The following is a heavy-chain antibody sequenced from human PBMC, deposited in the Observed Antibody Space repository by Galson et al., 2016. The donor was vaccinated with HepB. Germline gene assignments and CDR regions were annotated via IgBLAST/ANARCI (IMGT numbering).Heavy chain of an antibody. CDR1: GFTFSSYG. J-gene: IGHJ4*02. Sequence: SLRLSCAASGFTFSSYGMHWVRQAPGKGLEWVAVIWYDGSNKYYADPVKGRFTISRDNSKNTLYLQMNSLRAEDTAVYYCAREKTVAVPASLDYWGQGTLVTVSS. D-gene: IGHD2-2*01. CDR3: AREKTVAVPASLDY. CDR2: IWYDGSNK. V-gene: IGHV3-33*01.